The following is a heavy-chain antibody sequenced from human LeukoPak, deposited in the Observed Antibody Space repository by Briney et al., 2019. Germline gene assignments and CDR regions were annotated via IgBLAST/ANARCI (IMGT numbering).Heavy chain of an antibody. V-gene: IGHV1-18*01. CDR3: ARIQSRIIAARPGNPAFDY. CDR2: ISTYNDNT. J-gene: IGHJ4*02. Sequence: ASVKVSCKASGYTFTSYDISWVRQAPGQGLEWMGWISTYNDNTHYAQKLQGRVTMTTDTSTSTVYMELKSLRSDDTAVYYCARIQSRIIAARPGNPAFDYWGRGTLVTVSS. D-gene: IGHD6-6*01. CDR1: GYTFTSYD.